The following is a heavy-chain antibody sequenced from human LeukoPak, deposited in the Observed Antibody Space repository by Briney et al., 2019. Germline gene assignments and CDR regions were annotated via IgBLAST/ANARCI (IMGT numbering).Heavy chain of an antibody. V-gene: IGHV3-66*01. Sequence: GGSLRLSCAASGLTVSRSYMIWARQAPGKGLEWVSIIYGGGNTYYADSVKGRFTISRDNSKNTLYLQMNRLRAEDTAVYYCARILNSYDSSGYFDYWGQGTLVTVSS. D-gene: IGHD3-22*01. CDR3: ARILNSYDSSGYFDY. CDR2: IYGGGNT. CDR1: GLTVSRSY. J-gene: IGHJ4*02.